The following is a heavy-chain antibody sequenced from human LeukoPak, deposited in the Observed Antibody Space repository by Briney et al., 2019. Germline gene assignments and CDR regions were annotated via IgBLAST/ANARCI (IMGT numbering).Heavy chain of an antibody. CDR1: GFTFSDFA. CDR3: TRRGDGDYGDY. D-gene: IGHD4-17*01. Sequence: AGGSLRLSCAASGFTFSDFAMHWVRQASGKGLEGVGRIRSKANSYGTAYAASVKGRFTISRDDSKNTAYLQMNSLKTEDTAVYYCTRRGDGDYGDYWGQGTLVTVSS. J-gene: IGHJ4*02. V-gene: IGHV3-73*01. CDR2: IRSKANSYGT.